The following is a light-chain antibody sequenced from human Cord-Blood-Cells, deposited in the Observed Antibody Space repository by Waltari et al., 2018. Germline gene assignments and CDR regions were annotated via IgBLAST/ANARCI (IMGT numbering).Light chain of an antibody. J-gene: IGLJ3*02. V-gene: IGLV2-14*01. CDR1: SSDVGGYNY. CDR2: EDS. CDR3: SSYTSSSTWV. Sequence: LTQPASVSGSPGQSITISCTGTSSDVGGYNYVSWYQQHPGKAPKLMIYEDSNRPSGVSNRFSGSKSGNTASLTTSGLQAEDEADYYCSSYTSSSTWVFGGGTKLTVL.